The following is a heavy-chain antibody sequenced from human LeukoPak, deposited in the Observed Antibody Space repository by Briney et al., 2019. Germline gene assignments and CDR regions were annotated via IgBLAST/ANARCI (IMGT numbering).Heavy chain of an antibody. V-gene: IGHV4-4*09. CDR3: ARLGIAAEYMDV. J-gene: IGHJ6*03. D-gene: IGHD6-13*01. CDR1: GGSISSYY. CDR2: IYTSGST. Sequence: SETLSLTCTVSGGSISSYYWSWLRQPPGKGLEWIGYIYTSGSTNYNPSLKSRVTISVDTSKNQFSLKLSSVTAADTAVYYCARLGIAAEYMDVWGKGTTVTVSS.